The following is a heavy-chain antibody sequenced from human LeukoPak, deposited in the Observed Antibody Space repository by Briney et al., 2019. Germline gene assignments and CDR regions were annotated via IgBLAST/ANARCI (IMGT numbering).Heavy chain of an antibody. D-gene: IGHD2-2*01. Sequence: PGGSPRLSCAASGFTVSSNYMGWVRQAPGKGLEWVSFIYSGGSTYYADSVKGRFTISRDNSKNTLYLQMNSLRAEDTAVYYCARDRPRYCSSTSCYGSYGMDVWGQGTTVTVSS. CDR3: ARDRPRYCSSTSCYGSYGMDV. V-gene: IGHV3-66*01. CDR2: IYSGGST. J-gene: IGHJ6*02. CDR1: GFTVSSNY.